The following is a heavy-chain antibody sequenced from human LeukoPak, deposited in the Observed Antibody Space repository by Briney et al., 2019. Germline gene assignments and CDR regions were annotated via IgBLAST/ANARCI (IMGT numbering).Heavy chain of an antibody. CDR2: IYSSGST. V-gene: IGHV4-39*07. CDR1: GGSISSSYYY. D-gene: IGHD2-21*02. J-gene: IGHJ5*02. Sequence: SETLFLTCTVSGGSISSSYYYWGWIRQPPGKGLEWIGSIYSSGSTYYNPSLKSRVTISVDTSKNQFSLKLSSVTAADTAVYYCARAYIVVVTDWFDPWGQGTLVTVSS. CDR3: ARAYIVVVTDWFDP.